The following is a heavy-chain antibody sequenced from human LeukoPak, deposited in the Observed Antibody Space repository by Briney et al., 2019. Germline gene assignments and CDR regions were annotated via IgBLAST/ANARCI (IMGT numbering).Heavy chain of an antibody. CDR3: ARVVGYYYYYMDV. CDR1: GGSFSGYY. Sequence: SETLSLTCAVYGGSFSGYYWTWIRQPPGKGLEWIGEINHSGSTNYNPSLKSRVTISVDTSKNQFSLKLSSVTAADTAVYYCARVVGYYYYYMDVWGKGTTVTVSS. CDR2: INHSGST. J-gene: IGHJ6*03. D-gene: IGHD1-26*01. V-gene: IGHV4-34*01.